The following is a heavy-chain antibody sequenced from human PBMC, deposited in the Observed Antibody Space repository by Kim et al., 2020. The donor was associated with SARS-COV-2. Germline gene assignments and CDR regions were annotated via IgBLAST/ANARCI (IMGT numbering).Heavy chain of an antibody. J-gene: IGHJ3*01. CDR2: ISSSRNSYAT. CDR3: TRVAGTLLSFGDAVDV. V-gene: IGHV3-73*01. Sequence: GGSLRLSCVASGFTFSGSPMHWVRQASGKGLEWVCRISSSRNSYATGVCASVKFRFSSDKDDSKNSPHLQMKSLKIEDTDICYCTRVAGTLLSFGDAVDV. CDR1: GFTFSGSP. D-gene: IGHD1-1*01.